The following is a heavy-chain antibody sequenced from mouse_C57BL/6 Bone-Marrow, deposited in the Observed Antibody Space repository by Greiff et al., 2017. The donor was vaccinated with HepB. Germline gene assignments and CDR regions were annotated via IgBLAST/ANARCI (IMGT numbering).Heavy chain of an antibody. V-gene: IGHV1-5*01. CDR2: IYPGNSDT. CDR3: TSSSYVWYFDV. D-gene: IGHD1-1*01. J-gene: IGHJ1*03. Sequence: VQLQQSGTVLARPGASVKMSCKPSGYTFTSYWMHWVKQRPGQGLEWIGAIYPGNSDTSYNQKFKGKAKLTAVTSASTAYMELSSLTNEDSAVYYCTSSSYVWYFDVWGTGTTVTVSS. CDR1: GYTFTSYW.